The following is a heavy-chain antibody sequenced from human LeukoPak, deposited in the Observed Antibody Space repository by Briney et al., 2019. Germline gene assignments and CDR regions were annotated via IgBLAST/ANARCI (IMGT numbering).Heavy chain of an antibody. V-gene: IGHV3-21*01. J-gene: IGHJ6*03. CDR3: ARESGSRSYYYYMDV. Sequence: GGSLRLSCAASGFSFSGYGMHWVRQAPGNGLEWVSSIISTSSYIYYADSVKGRFTISRDKDKNSVYLQMTSLRAEDPAVYYCARESGSRSYYYYMDVWGKGTTVTVSS. D-gene: IGHD2-2*01. CDR1: GFSFSGYG. CDR2: IISTSSYI.